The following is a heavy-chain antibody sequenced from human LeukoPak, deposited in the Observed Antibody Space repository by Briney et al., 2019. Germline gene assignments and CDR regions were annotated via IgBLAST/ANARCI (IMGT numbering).Heavy chain of an antibody. CDR1: GYTFTGYY. V-gene: IGHV1-18*04. J-gene: IGHJ4*02. CDR2: ISAYNGNT. CDR3: AREGMTYYYDSSGYYTDY. Sequence: ASVKVSCKASGYTFTGYYMHWVRQAPGQGLEWMGWISAYNGNTNYAQKLQGRVTMTTDTSTSTAYMELRSLRSDDTAVYYCAREGMTYYYDSSGYYTDYWGQGTLVTVSS. D-gene: IGHD3-22*01.